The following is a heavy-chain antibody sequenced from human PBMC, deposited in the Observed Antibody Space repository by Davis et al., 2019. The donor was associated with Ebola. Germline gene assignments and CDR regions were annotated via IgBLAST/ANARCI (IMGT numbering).Heavy chain of an antibody. Sequence: SETLSLTCAVSGDSIDSYNSCSWVRQPPGKGLEWIGEVYHTGDISYTSSLNGRVNISLDTSKNQFSLKLSSVTAADTAMYYCARGNSYGSMVYGMDVWGQGNTVTVSS. D-gene: IGHD3-10*01. CDR3: ARGNSYGSMVYGMDV. J-gene: IGHJ6*02. CDR2: VYHTGDI. V-gene: IGHV4-4*02. CDR1: GDSIDSYNS.